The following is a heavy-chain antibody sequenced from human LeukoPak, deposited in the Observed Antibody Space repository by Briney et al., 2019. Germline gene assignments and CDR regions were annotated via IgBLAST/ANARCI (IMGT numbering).Heavy chain of an antibody. CDR3: ARGPPDGSGSYYPGDY. Sequence: GGSLRLSCAASGFTFDDYGMSWVRQAPGEGLEWVSGINWNGGSTGYADSVKGRFTISRDNAENTLYLHMNSLRDEDTAVYFCARGPPDGSGSYYPGDYWGQGTLVTVSS. J-gene: IGHJ4*02. CDR1: GFTFDDYG. V-gene: IGHV3-20*04. D-gene: IGHD3-10*01. CDR2: INWNGGST.